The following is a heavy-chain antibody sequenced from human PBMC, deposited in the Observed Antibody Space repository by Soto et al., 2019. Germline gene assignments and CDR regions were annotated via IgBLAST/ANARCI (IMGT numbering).Heavy chain of an antibody. CDR2: ISSDGNNK. D-gene: IGHD2-21*02. Sequence: QVQLVESGGGVVQPGRSLRLSCAASGFTFDSYGMHWVRQAPGKGLEGVAVISSDGNNKYYADSVKGRFSIYRDNFNNILYLQRSSLRVEDTAVYYCVKDLLQTAVATCGSWGQGSLVTVSS. V-gene: IGHV3-30*18. J-gene: IGHJ1*01. CDR3: VKDLLQTAVATCGS. CDR1: GFTFDSYG.